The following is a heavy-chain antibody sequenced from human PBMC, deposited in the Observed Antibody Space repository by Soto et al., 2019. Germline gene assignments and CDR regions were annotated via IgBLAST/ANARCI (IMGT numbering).Heavy chain of an antibody. CDR2: IIPIFGTA. D-gene: IGHD3-3*01. CDR3: ARGGFWSGYYYHFDY. CDR1: GGTFSSYA. J-gene: IGHJ4*02. V-gene: IGHV1-69*13. Sequence: VASVKVSCKASGGTFSSYAISWVRQAPGQGLEWMGGIIPIFGTANYAQKFQGRVTITADESTSTAYMELSSLRSEDTAVYYCARGGFWSGYYYHFDYWGQGTLVTVSS.